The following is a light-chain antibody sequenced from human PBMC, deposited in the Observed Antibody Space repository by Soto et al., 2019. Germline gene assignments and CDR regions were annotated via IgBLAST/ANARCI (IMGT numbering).Light chain of an antibody. V-gene: IGLV2-18*01. J-gene: IGLJ1*01. Sequence: QSALTQPPSVSGSPGQSVTISCNGTISDVGSYTRVSWYQLPPGTAPKVLIYDVTNRPSGVPDRFSGSQSGKTASLTISGLQAEDEADYNCSLYTSSSTYVFGTGTKLTVL. CDR1: ISDVGSYTR. CDR2: DVT. CDR3: SLYTSSSTYV.